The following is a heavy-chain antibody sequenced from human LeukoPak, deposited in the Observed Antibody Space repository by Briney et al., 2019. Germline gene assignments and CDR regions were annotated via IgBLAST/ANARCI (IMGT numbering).Heavy chain of an antibody. J-gene: IGHJ4*02. V-gene: IGHV3-7*01. CDR1: GFTFSSYG. CDR2: IKQDGSEK. Sequence: PGGSLRLSCAASGFTFSSYGMHWVRQAPGKGLEWVANIKQDGSEKYYVDSVKGRFTISRDNAKNSLYLQMNSLRAEDTAVYYCARGTVSPFWGQGTLVTVSS. CDR3: ARGTVSPF.